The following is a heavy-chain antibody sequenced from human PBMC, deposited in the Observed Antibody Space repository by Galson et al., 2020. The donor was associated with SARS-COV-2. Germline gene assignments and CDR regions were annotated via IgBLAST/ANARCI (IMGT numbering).Heavy chain of an antibody. CDR3: ARKVATYDY. CDR2: IYFNGRS. Sequence: ASETLSLSCTVSAGFISSTSYYWGWIRQPPGKGLEWIGSIYFNGRSYYNPSVKSRVTISIDTSKNQFFLKVRSVTAADTAVYYCARKVATYDYWGQGILVTVSS. J-gene: IGHJ4*02. V-gene: IGHV4-39*07. D-gene: IGHD5-12*01. CDR1: AGFISSTSYY.